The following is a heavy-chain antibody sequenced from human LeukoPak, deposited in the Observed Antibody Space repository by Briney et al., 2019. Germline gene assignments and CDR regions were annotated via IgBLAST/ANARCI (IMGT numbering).Heavy chain of an antibody. CDR1: GYTFTSYG. Sequence: VASVKVSCTASGYTFTSYGISWVRQAPGQGLEWMGWISAYNGNTNCAQKLQGRVTMTTDTSTSTAYMELRSLRSDDTAVYYCARTARRNGMDVWGQGTTVTVSS. CDR2: ISAYNGNT. V-gene: IGHV1-18*01. J-gene: IGHJ6*02. CDR3: ARTARRNGMDV.